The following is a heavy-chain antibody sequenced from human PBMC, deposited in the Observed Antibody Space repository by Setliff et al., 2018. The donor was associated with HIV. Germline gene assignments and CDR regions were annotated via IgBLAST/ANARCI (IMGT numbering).Heavy chain of an antibody. J-gene: IGHJ4*02. CDR3: AKDNLYDGNSAVFDY. Sequence: GGSLRLSCAASGFTVSGYWMSWVRQAPGKGLEWVANIKQDGSERYYVDSVKGRFTISRDNTNNSLYLHMNSLRAEDTAVYYCAKDNLYDGNSAVFDYWGQGTLVTVSS. CDR2: IKQDGSER. D-gene: IGHD5-12*01. V-gene: IGHV3-7*01. CDR1: GFTVSGYW.